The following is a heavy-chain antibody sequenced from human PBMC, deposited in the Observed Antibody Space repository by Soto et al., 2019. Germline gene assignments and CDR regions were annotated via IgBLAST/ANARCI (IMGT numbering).Heavy chain of an antibody. D-gene: IGHD2-15*01. CDR2: MSYDGTNK. CDR1: GFTFSSYA. CDR3: ARGNGGSCYSGMDY. Sequence: QVQLVESGGGVVQTGRSLRLSCAASGFTFSSYAMHWVRQAPGKGLEWVAVMSYDGTNKYYAGSVKGRFTISRDNSENTGNLQMNSLRDEDTAVYYCARGNGGSCYSGMDYWGQGTLVTVSS. J-gene: IGHJ4*02. V-gene: IGHV3-30-3*01.